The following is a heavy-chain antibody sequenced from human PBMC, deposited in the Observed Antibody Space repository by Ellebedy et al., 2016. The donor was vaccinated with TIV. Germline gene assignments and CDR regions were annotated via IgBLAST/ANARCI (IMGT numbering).Heavy chain of an antibody. CDR3: ARAGRHFGSGTSHSDYYYYGMDV. CDR1: GGTFSRHA. V-gene: IGHV1-69*13. CDR2: IIPMFGTA. D-gene: IGHD3-10*01. Sequence: AASVKVSCKASGGTFSRHAVSWVRQAPGQGLEWMGGIIPMFGTANYSQRSPDRLTITADESPSTAYMELSSLRSEETAVYYCARAGRHFGSGTSHSDYYYYGMDVWGQGTTVTVSS. J-gene: IGHJ6*02.